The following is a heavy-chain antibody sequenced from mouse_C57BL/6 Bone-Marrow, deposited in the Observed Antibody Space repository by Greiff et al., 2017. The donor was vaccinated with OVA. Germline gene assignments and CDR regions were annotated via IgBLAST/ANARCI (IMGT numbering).Heavy chain of an antibody. CDR2: INPNNGGT. V-gene: IGHV1-26*01. D-gene: IGHD1-1*01. Sequence: EVQLQQSGPELVKPGASVKISCKASGYTFTDYYMNWVKQSHGKSLEWIGDINPNNGGTSYNQKFKGKATLTVDKSSSTAYMELRSLTSEDSAVYYCARAHPINYWGQGTTLTVSS. CDR1: GYTFTDYY. J-gene: IGHJ2*01. CDR3: ARAHPINY.